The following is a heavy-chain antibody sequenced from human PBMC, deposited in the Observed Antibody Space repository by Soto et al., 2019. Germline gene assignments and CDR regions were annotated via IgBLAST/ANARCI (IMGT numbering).Heavy chain of an antibody. Sequence: EVQLVESGGGLIQPGGSLRLSCAAYGFTVSSNYMSWVRQAPGKGLEWVSVIYSRGNTYYADSVKGRFTISRDNSKNTLYLQMNSLRAEDTAVYYCATRLDPIREAALDIWGQGTMVTVSS. CDR3: ATRLDPIREAALDI. CDR2: IYSRGNT. V-gene: IGHV3-53*01. D-gene: IGHD4-17*01. CDR1: GFTVSSNY. J-gene: IGHJ3*02.